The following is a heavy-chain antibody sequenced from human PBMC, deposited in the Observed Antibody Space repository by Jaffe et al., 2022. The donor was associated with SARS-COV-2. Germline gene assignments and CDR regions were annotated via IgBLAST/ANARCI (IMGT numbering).Heavy chain of an antibody. J-gene: IGHJ3*02. CDR1: GFTFSSYW. D-gene: IGHD2-15*01. Sequence: EVQLVESGGGLVQPGGSLRLSCAASGFTFSSYWMHWVRQAPGKGLVWVSRINSDGSSTSYADSVKGRFTISRDNAKNTLYLQMNSLRAEDTAVYYCARGAISCSGGSCGAFDIWGQGTMVTVSS. CDR3: ARGAISCSGGSCGAFDI. CDR2: INSDGSST. V-gene: IGHV3-74*01.